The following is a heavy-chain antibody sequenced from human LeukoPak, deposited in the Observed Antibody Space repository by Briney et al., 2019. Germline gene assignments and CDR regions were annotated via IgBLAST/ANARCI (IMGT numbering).Heavy chain of an antibody. CDR1: GFRFSSYW. D-gene: IGHD2-15*01. CDR2: IKQDESEE. Sequence: GESVRLSCAASGFRFSSYWMSWVRQAPGKGLEWVANIKQDESEEYYADSVKGRFTISRDNAKNSLYLQMNSLRVEDTAVYYCARVSGLDYWGQGTLVTVSS. J-gene: IGHJ4*02. CDR3: ARVSGLDY. V-gene: IGHV3-7*01.